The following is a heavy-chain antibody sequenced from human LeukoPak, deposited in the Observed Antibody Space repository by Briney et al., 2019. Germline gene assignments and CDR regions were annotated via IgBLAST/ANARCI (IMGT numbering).Heavy chain of an antibody. CDR3: ATYVWETYRLSD. J-gene: IGHJ4*02. Sequence: GGSLRISCAASRFSFSSRALSWVRQAPGKGLEWVSTIGSTGESTFYADSVKGRFTISRDNSKDTLYLQLNSLRAEDTAIYYCATYVWETYRLSDWGQGTLVTVSS. V-gene: IGHV3-23*01. CDR2: IGSTGEST. CDR1: RFSFSSRA. D-gene: IGHD3-16*02.